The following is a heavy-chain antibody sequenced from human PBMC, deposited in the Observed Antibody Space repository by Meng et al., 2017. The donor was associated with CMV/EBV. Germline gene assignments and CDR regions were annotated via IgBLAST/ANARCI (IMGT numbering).Heavy chain of an antibody. V-gene: IGHV1-69*01. D-gene: IGHD5-24*01. CDR2: IIPIFGTA. Sequence: QVQRVAAGAELKKPGSSVKVSCKASVGTSSSYAISWVRQAPGQGLEWMGGIIPIFGTANYAQKFQGRVTITADESTSTAYMELSSLRSEDTAVYYCARMPRDGYNYIDYWGQGTLVTVSS. CDR1: VGTSSSYA. CDR3: ARMPRDGYNYIDY. J-gene: IGHJ4*02.